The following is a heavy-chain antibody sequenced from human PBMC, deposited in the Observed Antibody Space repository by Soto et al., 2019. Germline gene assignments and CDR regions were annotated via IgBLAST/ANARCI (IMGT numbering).Heavy chain of an antibody. V-gene: IGHV1-8*01. J-gene: IGHJ4*02. CDR1: GYTFTSYD. CDR2: MNPNSGNT. D-gene: IGHD6-19*01. CDR3: ARVYGTYSSGWYTIYY. Sequence: GASVKVSCKASGYTFTSYDINWVRQATGQGLEWMGWMNPNSGNTGYAQKFQGRVTMTRNTSISTAYMGLSSLRSEDTAVYYCARVYGTYSSGWYTIYYWGQGTLVTASS.